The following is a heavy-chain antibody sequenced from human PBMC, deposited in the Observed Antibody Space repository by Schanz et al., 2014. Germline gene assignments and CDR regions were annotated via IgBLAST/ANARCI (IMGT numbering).Heavy chain of an antibody. CDR3: AKDPSHGDYDYYFDY. CDR1: GFTFNSYA. CDR2: ISHSGGSK. D-gene: IGHD3-22*01. J-gene: IGHJ4*02. V-gene: IGHV3-23*01. Sequence: EVQLLESGGGLVRPGGSLRLSCAASGFTFNSYAMTWVRQAPGKGLEWVSSISHSGGSKYYADSVKGRFTISRDNSENTLYLQMNSLSAEDTAVYYCAKDPSHGDYDYYFDYWGQGTLVTVSS.